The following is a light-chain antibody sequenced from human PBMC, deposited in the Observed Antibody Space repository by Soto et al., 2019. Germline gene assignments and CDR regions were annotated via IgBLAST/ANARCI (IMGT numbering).Light chain of an antibody. CDR1: SSSIGTNF. J-gene: IGLJ1*01. CDR3: AAWHDNLSTYV. Sequence: QSALTQPPSASGTTGQRVSISCSGYSSSIGTNFVYWYQQLPGTAPKVLIHSNNQRPSGVPDRFSGSKSGTSASLAISGLRSEDEADYYCAAWHDNLSTYVFGSGTKVTVL. V-gene: IGLV1-47*02. CDR2: SNN.